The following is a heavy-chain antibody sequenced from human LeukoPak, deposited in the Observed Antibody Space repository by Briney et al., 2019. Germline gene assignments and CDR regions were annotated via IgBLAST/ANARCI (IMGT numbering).Heavy chain of an antibody. CDR2: INPNSGVT. J-gene: IGHJ4*02. Sequence: ASVKVSCKASGYTFTGYYLHWVRQAPGQGLEWMGWINPNSGVTNHAQKFQGRVTLTRDTSITTAYMELSRLNSDDTAVYYCARDVSRSRDYWGQGTLVTVSS. V-gene: IGHV1-2*02. CDR1: GYTFTGYY. D-gene: IGHD2-8*01. CDR3: ARDVSRSRDY.